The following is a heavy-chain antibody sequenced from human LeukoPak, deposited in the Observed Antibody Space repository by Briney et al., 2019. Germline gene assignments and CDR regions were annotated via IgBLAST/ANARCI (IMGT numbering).Heavy chain of an antibody. CDR2: INHSGST. Sequence: SETLSLTCAVYGGSFSGYYWSWIRQPPGKGLEWIGEINHSGSTNYNPSLKSRVTMSVDTSKNQFSLKLSSVTAADTAVYYCAKHAGAFYYFGYWGQGTLVTVSS. D-gene: IGHD1-26*01. V-gene: IGHV4-34*01. J-gene: IGHJ4*02. CDR1: GGSFSGYY. CDR3: AKHAGAFYYFGY.